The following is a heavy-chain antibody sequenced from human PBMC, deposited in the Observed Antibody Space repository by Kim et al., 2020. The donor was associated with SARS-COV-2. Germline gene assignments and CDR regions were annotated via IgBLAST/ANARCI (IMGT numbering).Heavy chain of an antibody. CDR1: GGPVSTIHYY. V-gene: IGHV4-39*07. CDR2: LYSGGNT. D-gene: IGHD2-15*01. J-gene: IGHJ5*02. CDR3: ARVGDGRTVGDWFDP. Sequence: SETLSLTCSVSGGPVSTIHYYWAWVRQPPGKGLEYIGSLYSGGNTYYEPSLKSRVTLSVDTSKNQFSLKLNSLTAADKAVYYCARVGDGRTVGDWFDPGGPGTLVTVPS.